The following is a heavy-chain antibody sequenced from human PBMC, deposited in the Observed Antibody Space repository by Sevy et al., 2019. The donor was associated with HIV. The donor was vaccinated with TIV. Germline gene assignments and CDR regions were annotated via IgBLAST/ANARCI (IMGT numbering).Heavy chain of an antibody. J-gene: IGHJ4*02. CDR3: AKTLQKLPFHPHYFDY. CDR1: GFTLGSYT. CDR2: ISATGGST. Sequence: GGSLRLSCAASGFTLGSYTMNWVRQAPGEGLEWVASISATGGSTYYADSVKGRFTISRDVSKGLLYLQMNSLTTEDTAIFYCAKTLQKLPFHPHYFDYWGQGTLVTVSS. D-gene: IGHD2-21*02. V-gene: IGHV3-23*01.